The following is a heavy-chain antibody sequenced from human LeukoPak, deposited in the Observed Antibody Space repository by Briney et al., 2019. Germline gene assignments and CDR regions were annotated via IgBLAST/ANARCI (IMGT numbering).Heavy chain of an antibody. CDR3: ARARSTTSSLYY. Sequence: ASVTVSYKSSVSAVTGCYIHWVRQAPGQGLEWMGWIHPNSGATNYAPKFQGRVTMTRDTSITTAYMDLSSLSTADTAVYYRARARSTTSSLYYWGQGTLVPVSS. J-gene: IGHJ4*02. CDR2: IHPNSGAT. V-gene: IGHV1-2*02. CDR1: VSAVTGCY. D-gene: IGHD2/OR15-2a*01.